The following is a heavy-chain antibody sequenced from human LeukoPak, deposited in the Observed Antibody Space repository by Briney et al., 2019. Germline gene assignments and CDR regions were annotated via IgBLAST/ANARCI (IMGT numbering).Heavy chain of an antibody. CDR1: GFNFGSYS. J-gene: IGHJ4*02. CDR3: ARGVVPAAFDY. V-gene: IGHV3-21*01. CDR2: IIGDSSRI. D-gene: IGHD2-2*01. Sequence: GGSLRLSCEASGFNFGSYSMNWVRQAPGKGLEWVSSIIGDSSRISYADSVKGRFTISRDNAKNSLYVQLNSLRADDTAIYYCARGVVPAAFDYWGQGTLVTVSS.